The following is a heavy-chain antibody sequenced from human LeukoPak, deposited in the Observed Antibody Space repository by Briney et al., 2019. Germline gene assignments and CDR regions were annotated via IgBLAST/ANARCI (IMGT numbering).Heavy chain of an antibody. Sequence: SETLSLTCTVSGYSISRGYSWGWIRQPPGKGLEWIGNIYHSGSTNYSPSLKSRVTISVDTSKNQFSLKLSSVTAADTAVYFCARGGNYWPQWWFDPWGRGTLVSVSS. J-gene: IGHJ5*02. V-gene: IGHV4-38-2*02. CDR2: IYHSGST. D-gene: IGHD1-26*01. CDR1: GYSISRGYS. CDR3: ARGGNYWPQWWFDP.